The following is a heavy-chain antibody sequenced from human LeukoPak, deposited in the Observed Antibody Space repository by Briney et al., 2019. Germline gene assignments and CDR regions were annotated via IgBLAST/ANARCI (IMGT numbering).Heavy chain of an antibody. D-gene: IGHD6-13*01. V-gene: IGHV3-30*18. CDR2: ISYDGSNK. CDR3: AKDTSLAAADT. J-gene: IGHJ4*02. CDR1: GFTFSSYG. Sequence: GGSLRLSCAASGFTFSSYGMHWVRQAPGKGLEWVAVISYDGSNKYYADSVKGRFTISRDNSKSTLYLQMNSQRAEDTAVYYCAKDTSLAAADTWGQGTLVTVSS.